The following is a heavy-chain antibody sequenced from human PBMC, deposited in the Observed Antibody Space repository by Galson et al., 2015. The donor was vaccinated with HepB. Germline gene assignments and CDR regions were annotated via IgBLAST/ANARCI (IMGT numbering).Heavy chain of an antibody. CDR3: ARGSNSGTYLREYFLH. CDR2: ISYDGSNK. CDR1: GFTFNTSA. Sequence: SLRLSCAASGFTFNTSAMHWVRQAPGKGLEWVTFISYDGSNKYYADSVKGRLTISRDNSKNTLFLQMSRLSAEDTAVYYCARGSNSGTYLREYFLHWGQGTLVTVSS. J-gene: IGHJ1*01. V-gene: IGHV3-30-3*01. D-gene: IGHD1-26*01.